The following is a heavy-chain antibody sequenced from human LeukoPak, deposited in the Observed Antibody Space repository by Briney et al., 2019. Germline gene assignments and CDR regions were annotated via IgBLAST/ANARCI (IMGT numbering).Heavy chain of an antibody. CDR3: ARRRDLYSGSYYPFDY. J-gene: IGHJ4*02. D-gene: IGHD1-26*01. CDR1: GYIFNNFW. Sequence: GESLKISCKGVGYIFNNFWIAWVRQMPGKGLEWMGIIYPGDSETRYSPSFQGQVTISADKSISTAYLQWSSLKASDTAMYYCARRRDLYSGSYYPFDYWGQGTLVTVSS. CDR2: IYPGDSET. V-gene: IGHV5-51*01.